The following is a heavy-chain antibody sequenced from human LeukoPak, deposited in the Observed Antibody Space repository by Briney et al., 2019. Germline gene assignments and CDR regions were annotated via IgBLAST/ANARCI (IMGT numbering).Heavy chain of an antibody. J-gene: IGHJ4*02. D-gene: IGHD4-17*01. CDR2: IYDTGST. CDR1: GGSISSYY. V-gene: IGHV4-59*01. Sequence: PSETLSLTCTVYGGSISSYYWSWIRQPPGKGLEWIGYIYDTGSTNYNPSLKSRVTISIDTSKNQFSLNLRSVTAADTAVYYCARITYGPPDYWGQGTLVTVSS. CDR3: ARITYGPPDY.